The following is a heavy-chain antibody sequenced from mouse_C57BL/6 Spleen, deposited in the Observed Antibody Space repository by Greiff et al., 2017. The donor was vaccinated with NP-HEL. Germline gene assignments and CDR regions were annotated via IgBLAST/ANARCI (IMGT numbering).Heavy chain of an antibody. CDR1: GYTFTSYW. V-gene: IGHV1-52*01. D-gene: IGHD2-1*01. Sequence: QVQLQQPGAELVRPGSSVKLSCKASGYTFTSYWMHWVKQRPIQGLEWIGNIDPSDSETHYNQKFKDKATLTVDKSSSTAYMQLSSLTSEDSAVYYCARRGGNYGYFDVWGTGTTVTVSS. J-gene: IGHJ1*03. CDR2: IDPSDSET. CDR3: ARRGGNYGYFDV.